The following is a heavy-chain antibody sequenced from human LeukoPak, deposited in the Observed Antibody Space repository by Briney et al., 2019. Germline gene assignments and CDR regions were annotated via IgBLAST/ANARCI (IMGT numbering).Heavy chain of an antibody. Sequence: ASVKVSCKASGYTITSYYMNWVRQAPGQGLERMGIINPSSGRTTYAQKFQGRVTMTRDTSTSTVYMELTSLRSEDTAVFYCARGGLPARSWFDPWGQGTLVTVSS. J-gene: IGHJ5*02. CDR3: ARGGLPARSWFDP. D-gene: IGHD3/OR15-3a*01. CDR2: INPSSGRT. V-gene: IGHV1-46*01. CDR1: GYTITSYY.